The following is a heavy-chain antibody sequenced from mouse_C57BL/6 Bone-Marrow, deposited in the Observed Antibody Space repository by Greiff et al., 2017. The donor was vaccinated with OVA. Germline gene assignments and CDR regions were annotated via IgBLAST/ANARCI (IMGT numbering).Heavy chain of an antibody. Sequence: VQLVESGAELVRPGTSVKMSCKASGYTFTNYWIGWAKQRPGHGLEWIGDIYPGGGYTNYNEKFKGKATLTADKSSSTAYMQFSSLTSEDSAIYYCARRNPYYFDYWGQGTTLTVSP. V-gene: IGHV1-63*01. CDR2: IYPGGGYT. J-gene: IGHJ2*01. CDR1: GYTFTNYW. CDR3: ARRNPYYFDY.